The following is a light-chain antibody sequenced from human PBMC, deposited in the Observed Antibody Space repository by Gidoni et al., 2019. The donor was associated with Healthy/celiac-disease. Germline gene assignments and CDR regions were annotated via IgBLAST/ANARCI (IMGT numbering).Light chain of an antibody. Sequence: ALPHPPSPSASPGASASLTRTLRSGINGVTYRIYWYQQKTGGPPQYLLGYKSDSDKQQRSGVPSRFSRSKGASANTGILLLWGLQSEDEADYYCEFWHSSAGVFGGGTKLTVL. CDR1: SGINGVTYR. V-gene: IGLV5-45*02. CDR3: EFWHSSAGV. J-gene: IGLJ3*02. CDR2: YKSDSDK.